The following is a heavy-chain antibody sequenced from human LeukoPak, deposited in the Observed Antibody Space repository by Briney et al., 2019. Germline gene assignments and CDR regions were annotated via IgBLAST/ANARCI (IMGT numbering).Heavy chain of an antibody. V-gene: IGHV4-59*07. J-gene: IGHJ5*02. Sequence: SDTLSLTCTVSGGSISSYYWSWIRQPPGKGLEWIGYIYYTGSTNYNPSLKSRVTISVDTSKNQFSLKLRSVTAADTAVYYCARAYSSSWYWFDPWGQGTLVTVSS. CDR2: IYYTGST. D-gene: IGHD6-13*01. CDR1: GGSISSYY. CDR3: ARAYSSSWYWFDP.